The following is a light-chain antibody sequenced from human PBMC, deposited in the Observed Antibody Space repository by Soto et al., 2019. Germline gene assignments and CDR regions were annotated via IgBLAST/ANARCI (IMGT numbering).Light chain of an antibody. V-gene: IGLV1-47*01. Sequence: QSVLTQPPSASATPGQGVTISCSGSSVKIGTNYVYWYQQLPGTAPKLLIYRNGQRPSGVPDRFSGSKSGTSASLAISGLRSEDEADYYCAVWDDSLDGVVFGGGTKLTVL. J-gene: IGLJ3*02. CDR2: RNG. CDR3: AVWDDSLDGVV. CDR1: SVKIGTNY.